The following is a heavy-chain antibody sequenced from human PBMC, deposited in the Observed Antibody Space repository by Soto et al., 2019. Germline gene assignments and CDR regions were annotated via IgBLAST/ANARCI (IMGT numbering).Heavy chain of an antibody. CDR1: GASISRTGFH. Sequence: SETLSLTCAVSGASISRTGFHWGWIRQPPGQGLEWIGSLYEGETTFYNSSLKSRVTISADTSKNHFSLKLSSVTAADTAVYYCARRGSGHTFDYWGQGTPVTVSS. CDR3: ARRGSGHTFDY. J-gene: IGHJ4*02. CDR2: LYEGETT. D-gene: IGHD3-10*01. V-gene: IGHV4-39*01.